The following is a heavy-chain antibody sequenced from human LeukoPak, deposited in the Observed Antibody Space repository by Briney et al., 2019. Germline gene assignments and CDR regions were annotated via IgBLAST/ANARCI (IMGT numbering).Heavy chain of an antibody. CDR3: ARDLSYGGNSGGGY. D-gene: IGHD4-23*01. J-gene: IGHJ4*02. CDR2: ISAYNGNT. CDR1: GYTFTSYG. V-gene: IGHV1-18*01. Sequence: ASVKVSCKASGYTFTSYGISWVRQAPGQGLEWMGWISAYNGNTNYAQKLQGRVTMTTDTSTSTAYMELRSLRPDDTAVYYCARDLSYGGNSGGGYWGQGTLVTVSS.